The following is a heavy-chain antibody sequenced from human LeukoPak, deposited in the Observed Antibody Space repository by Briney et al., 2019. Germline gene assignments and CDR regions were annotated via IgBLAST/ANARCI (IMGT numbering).Heavy chain of an antibody. D-gene: IGHD3-22*01. Sequence: GESLKISCKGSGYSFTNYWIGWVRQMPGKGLEWMGITYPGDSDTRYSPSFQGQVTISADKSIITAYLQWSSLKASDTAIYYCARAGGWGYDTSRYFYYWGQGTRVTVSS. CDR1: GYSFTNYW. CDR2: TYPGDSDT. J-gene: IGHJ4*02. CDR3: ARAGGWGYDTSRYFYY. V-gene: IGHV5-51*01.